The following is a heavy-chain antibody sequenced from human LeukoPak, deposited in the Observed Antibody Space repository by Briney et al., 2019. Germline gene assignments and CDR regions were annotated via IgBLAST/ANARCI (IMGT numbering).Heavy chain of an antibody. CDR3: AREKIAAAGPHDAFDI. Sequence: GGSLRLSCAASGFTFSDYYMSWIRQAPGKGLEWVSYISSSGSTIYYADSVKGRFTISRDNAKNSLYLQMNSLRAEDTAVYYCAREKIAAAGPHDAFDIWGQGTMVTVSS. V-gene: IGHV3-11*04. CDR1: GFTFSDYY. D-gene: IGHD6-13*01. J-gene: IGHJ3*02. CDR2: ISSSGSTI.